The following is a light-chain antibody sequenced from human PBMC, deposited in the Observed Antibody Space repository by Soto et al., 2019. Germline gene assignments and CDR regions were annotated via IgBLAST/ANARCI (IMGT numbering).Light chain of an antibody. CDR2: DVS. Sequence: DRVNITCRDSQIPGTWIAWYQQKPGTAPVLLIYDVSKLESGVPSRFSGRASGTEFTLTITILLPDDFATYYCHQYLTYPLTCGGGPRVDIK. V-gene: IGKV1-5*01. CDR3: HQYLTYPLT. CDR1: QIPGTW. J-gene: IGKJ4*01.